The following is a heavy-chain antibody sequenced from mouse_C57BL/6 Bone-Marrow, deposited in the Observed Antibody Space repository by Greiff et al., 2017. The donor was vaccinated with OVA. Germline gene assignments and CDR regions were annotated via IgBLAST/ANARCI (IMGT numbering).Heavy chain of an antibody. Sequence: QVQLQQPGAELVKPGASVKMSCKASGYTFTSYWITWVKQRPGQGLEWIGDIYPGSGSTNYNEKFKSKATLTVDTSSSTAYMQLSSLTSEDSAVYYCARKGWSLTDFDYWGQGTTLTVSS. J-gene: IGHJ2*01. CDR1: GYTFTSYW. CDR3: ARKGWSLTDFDY. V-gene: IGHV1-55*01. CDR2: IYPGSGST. D-gene: IGHD2-3*01.